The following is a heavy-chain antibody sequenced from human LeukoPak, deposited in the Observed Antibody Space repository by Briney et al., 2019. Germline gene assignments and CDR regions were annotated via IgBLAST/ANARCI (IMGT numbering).Heavy chain of an antibody. CDR3: ARDPKGYSYGYPYYYYGMDV. CDR1: GGSFSGYY. J-gene: IGHJ6*02. Sequence: SETLSLTCAVYGGSFSGYYWSWIRQPPGKGLEWIGEINHSGSTNYNPSLKSRVTISVDTSKNQFSLKLSSVTAADTAVYYCARDPKGYSYGYPYYYYGMDVWGQGTTVTVSS. D-gene: IGHD5-18*01. CDR2: INHSGST. V-gene: IGHV4-34*01.